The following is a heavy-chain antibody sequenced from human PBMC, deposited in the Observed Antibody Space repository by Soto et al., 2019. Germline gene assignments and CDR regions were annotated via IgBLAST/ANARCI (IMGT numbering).Heavy chain of an antibody. Sequence: GRSLRLSSAAAGFTFSSDAMHWVRQAPGKGLEWAAVISYDGSNKYYADSVKGRFTISRDNSKNTLYLQMNSLRAEDTAVYYCAKDHSGYCTNGVCYRFGFDYWGQGTLVTVSS. CDR3: AKDHSGYCTNGVCYRFGFDY. CDR1: GFTFSSDA. V-gene: IGHV3-30*18. J-gene: IGHJ4*02. D-gene: IGHD2-8*01. CDR2: ISYDGSNK.